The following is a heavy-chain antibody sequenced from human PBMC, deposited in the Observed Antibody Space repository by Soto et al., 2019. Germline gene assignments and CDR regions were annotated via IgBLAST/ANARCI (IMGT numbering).Heavy chain of an antibody. Sequence: GGSLRLSCAASGFTFSSYAMSWVRQAPGKGLEWVSGINSDGRTYYADSVRGRFTISRDNSKNTLYLQVNRLRAEDTAVYHCAKTDIVVVVTAAGVANYFDYWGQGTPVTVS. J-gene: IGHJ4*02. CDR1: GFTFSSYA. CDR3: AKTDIVVVVTAAGVANYFDY. D-gene: IGHD2-15*01. V-gene: IGHV3-23*01. CDR2: INSDGRT.